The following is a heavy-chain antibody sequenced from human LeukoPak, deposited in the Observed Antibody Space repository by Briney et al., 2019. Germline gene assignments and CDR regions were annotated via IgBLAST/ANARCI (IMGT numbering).Heavy chain of an antibody. CDR1: GFTFSSYG. V-gene: IGHV3-30*19. J-gene: IGHJ3*02. CDR2: ISYDGSNK. Sequence: PGGSLRLSCAASGFTFSSYGMHWVRQAPGKGLEWVAAISYDGSNKYYADSVKGRFTISRDNSKNTLYLQMNSLRAEDTAVYYCALLDAFDIWGQGTMVTVSS. CDR3: ALLDAFDI.